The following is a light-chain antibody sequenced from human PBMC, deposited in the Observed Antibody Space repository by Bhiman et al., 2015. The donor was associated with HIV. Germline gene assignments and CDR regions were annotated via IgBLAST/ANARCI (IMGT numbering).Light chain of an antibody. Sequence: SYELAQPPSVSVPPGQTAIITCSGDNLGDRYVHWYQQKAGQSPILIIYQSSKRPSGIPERFSGSNSGITSTLTISGTQAADEADYYCQTWDSDTVIFGGGTKLTVL. CDR2: QSS. CDR1: NLGDRY. CDR3: QTWDSDTVI. J-gene: IGLJ2*01. V-gene: IGLV3-1*01.